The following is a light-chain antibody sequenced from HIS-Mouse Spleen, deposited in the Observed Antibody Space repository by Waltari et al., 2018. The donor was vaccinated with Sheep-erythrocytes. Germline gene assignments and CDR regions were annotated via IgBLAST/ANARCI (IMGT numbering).Light chain of an antibody. CDR3: CSYAGSSTPWV. CDR2: EGS. CDR1: SSDVGSYNL. V-gene: IGLV2-23*01. J-gene: IGLJ3*02. Sequence: QSALTQPASVSGSPGQSITISCTGTSSDVGSYNLVSWYQHHPGKAPKLMIYEGSKGPSGVSNPFAGSKSGNTASLTLSGLQAEDEADYYCCSYAGSSTPWVFGGGTKLTVL.